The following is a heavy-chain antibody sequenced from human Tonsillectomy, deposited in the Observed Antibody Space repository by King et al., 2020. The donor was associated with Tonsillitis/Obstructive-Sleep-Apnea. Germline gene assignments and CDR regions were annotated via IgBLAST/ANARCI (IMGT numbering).Heavy chain of an antibody. CDR2: IYSGGGT. Sequence: VQLVESGGGLIQPGGSLRLSCAASGFTVSSNYMSWVRQAPGKGLEWVSVIYSGGGTYYADSVKGRFTISRDNSKNTLYIQLNSLRAEDTAVYYCGGGYYYGSGSPRIDYWGQGTLVTVSS. J-gene: IGHJ4*02. V-gene: IGHV3-53*01. CDR1: GFTVSSNY. CDR3: GGGYYYGSGSPRIDY. D-gene: IGHD3-10*01.